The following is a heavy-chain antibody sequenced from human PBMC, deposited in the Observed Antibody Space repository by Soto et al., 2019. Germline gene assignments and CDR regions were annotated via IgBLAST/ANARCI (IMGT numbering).Heavy chain of an antibody. CDR3: AKGRQILGGTAVDY. CDR1: GFTFRSYG. Sequence: QVQLMQSGGGVIQPGGSLRLSCVASGFTFRSYGMYWVRQAPGRGLEWVAYVSYDGSDKYYPDSVRGRVTVSRDNSKNTLYLQMNSLRAEDTALLYCAKGRQILGGTAVDYWGQGTLVIVSS. V-gene: IGHV3-30*02. D-gene: IGHD1-26*01. CDR2: VSYDGSDK. J-gene: IGHJ4*02.